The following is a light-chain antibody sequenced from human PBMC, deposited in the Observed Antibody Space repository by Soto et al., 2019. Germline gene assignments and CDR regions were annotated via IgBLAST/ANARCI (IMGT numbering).Light chain of an antibody. V-gene: IGKV1-5*01. CDR1: QSISSW. CDR2: DAS. CDR3: QQYNSYSEA. Sequence: DIQMTQSPSTLSASVGDRVTITCRASQSISSWLAWYQQKPGKAPKLLIYDASTLESGAPSRFSGSGSGTELTLTINSLQPDDFASYYCQQYNSYSEAFGQGTKVDIK. J-gene: IGKJ1*01.